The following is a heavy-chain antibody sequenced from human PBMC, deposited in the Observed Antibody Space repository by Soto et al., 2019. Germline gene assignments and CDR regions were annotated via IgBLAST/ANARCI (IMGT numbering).Heavy chain of an antibody. CDR3: ARDRQWEPLLY. V-gene: IGHV1-18*01. J-gene: IGHJ4*02. Sequence: QVQLVQSGSEVKKPGASVRVTCKASGYTFRHYGISWVREAPGQGLEWMGWVSAYNRNSNYAQKFEDRVIMTADTATSTAYLELRGLRSDDTAIYYCARDRQWEPLLYWGQGTLVTVSS. CDR1: GYTFRHYG. CDR2: VSAYNRNS. D-gene: IGHD1-26*01.